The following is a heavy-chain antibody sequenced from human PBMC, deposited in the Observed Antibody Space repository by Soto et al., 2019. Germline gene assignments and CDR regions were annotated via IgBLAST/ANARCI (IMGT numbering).Heavy chain of an antibody. CDR1: GYTFTSYG. Sequence: QVQLVQSGAEVKKPGASVKVSCKASGYTFTSYGISWVRQAPGQGLEWMEWISAYNGNTNYAQQLQGRVTMTRDTSTSTADMQLRSLRSDDTAVYYCARLPRDDSSGWSSLDYWGQGTLVTVSS. V-gene: IGHV1-18*01. D-gene: IGHD6-19*01. CDR3: ARLPRDDSSGWSSLDY. J-gene: IGHJ4*02. CDR2: ISAYNGNT.